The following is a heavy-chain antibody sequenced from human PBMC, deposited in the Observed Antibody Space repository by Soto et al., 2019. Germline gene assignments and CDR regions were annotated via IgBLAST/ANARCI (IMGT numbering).Heavy chain of an antibody. CDR2: ISDDGSDK. Sequence: QVQLVESGGGVVQPGRSLRLSCAASGFTFSSYGMYWVRQAPGKGLEWVAVISDDGSDKYYAESVKGGFTISRDNSKSTLFLQMNSLRVGDTAVYYCAKDQTHAFDIWGQGTMVTVSS. V-gene: IGHV3-30*18. J-gene: IGHJ3*02. CDR1: GFTFSSYG. CDR3: AKDQTHAFDI.